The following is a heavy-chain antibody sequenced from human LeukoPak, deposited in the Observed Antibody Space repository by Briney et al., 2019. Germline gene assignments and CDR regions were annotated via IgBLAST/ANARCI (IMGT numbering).Heavy chain of an antibody. J-gene: IGHJ4*02. CDR2: INDGGDTT. Sequence: GGSLRLSCVAPGDTFSKYGMSWVRQAPGKGLEWVSAINDGGDTTFYADSVRGRFTISRDNSKNTLYLQINSLRAGDTAIYYCANNWDYFDYWGQGILVTVSS. CDR3: ANNWDYFDY. CDR1: GDTFSKYG. V-gene: IGHV3-23*01. D-gene: IGHD1-1*01.